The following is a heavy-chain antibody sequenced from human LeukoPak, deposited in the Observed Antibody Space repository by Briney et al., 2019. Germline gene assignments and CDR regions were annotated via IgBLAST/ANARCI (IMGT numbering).Heavy chain of an antibody. Sequence: GGSLRLSCAASGFTFSDYYMSWIRQAPGKGLEWVSYISSSGSTIYYADSVKGRFTISRDNAKNSLYLQMNSLRAEDTAVYYCAKDTVKVTTIRRVPHYMDVWGKGTTVTISS. V-gene: IGHV3-11*04. CDR2: ISSSGSTI. D-gene: IGHD5-12*01. J-gene: IGHJ6*03. CDR1: GFTFSDYY. CDR3: AKDTVKVTTIRRVPHYMDV.